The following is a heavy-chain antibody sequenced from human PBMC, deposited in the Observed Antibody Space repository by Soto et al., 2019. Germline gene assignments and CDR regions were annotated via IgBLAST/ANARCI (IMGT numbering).Heavy chain of an antibody. CDR3: ARLGGYYQAFDQ. D-gene: IGHD2-21*02. CDR1: GGSIDTYY. V-gene: IGHV4-59*08. CDR2: VFYSGST. Sequence: SETLSLTCTVSGGSIDTYYWSWIRQPPGKGLEWVGYVFYSGSTNYNPSLESRVTISVDTSRNQFSLRLNSVTAADTAVYYCARLGGYYQAFDQWGQGSLVTVSS. J-gene: IGHJ4*02.